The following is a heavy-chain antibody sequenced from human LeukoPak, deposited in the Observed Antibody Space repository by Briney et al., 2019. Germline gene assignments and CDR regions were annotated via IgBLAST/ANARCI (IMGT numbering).Heavy chain of an antibody. D-gene: IGHD2-15*01. Sequence: GGSLRLPCSASGFTLKDTAMCWVRQAPGKGLDWVSTISSTGSTYDAESVKGRFTISRDTLKNTLYLQMNSLRADDTAIYYCAKIQYRSGGGAIDSWGQGTVVSVSS. V-gene: IGHV3-23*01. CDR3: AKIQYRSGGGAIDS. J-gene: IGHJ4*02. CDR2: ISSTGST. CDR1: GFTLKDTA.